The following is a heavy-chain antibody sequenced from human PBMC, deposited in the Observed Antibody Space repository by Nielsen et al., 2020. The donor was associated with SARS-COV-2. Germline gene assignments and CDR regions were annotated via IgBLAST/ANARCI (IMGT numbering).Heavy chain of an antibody. Sequence: GESLKISCQGSGYSFTSYWIGWVRQMPGKGLEWMGIIYPGDSDTRYSPSFQGQVTISADKSISTAYLQWSSLKASDTAMYYCARFPNYYYYGMDVWGQGTTVTVSS. CDR3: ARFPNYYYYGMDV. V-gene: IGHV5-51*01. CDR1: GYSFTSYW. CDR2: IYPGDSDT. J-gene: IGHJ6*02.